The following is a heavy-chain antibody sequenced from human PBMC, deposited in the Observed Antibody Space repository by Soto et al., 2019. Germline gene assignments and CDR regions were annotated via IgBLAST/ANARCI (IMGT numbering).Heavy chain of an antibody. Sequence: EVQLLESGGGLVQPGGSLRLSCAASGFTFSNYAMNWVRQAPGKGLEWVSGISGSGAGTYYADSVKGRFTISRDNSKNPLYLQMNSLRAEDTAAYYCAKDPAVVAAAFFDYWGQGTLVTVSS. J-gene: IGHJ4*02. CDR2: ISGSGAGT. V-gene: IGHV3-23*01. CDR1: GFTFSNYA. D-gene: IGHD2-15*01. CDR3: AKDPAVVAAAFFDY.